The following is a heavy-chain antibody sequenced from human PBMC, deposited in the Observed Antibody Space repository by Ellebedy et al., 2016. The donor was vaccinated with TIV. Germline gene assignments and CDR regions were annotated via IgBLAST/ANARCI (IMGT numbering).Heavy chain of an antibody. V-gene: IGHV4-34*01. J-gene: IGHJ4*02. CDR2: INHSGST. D-gene: IGHD3-22*01. CDR3: ASAYYYDSSGYYYPLWGEFDY. CDR1: GGSFSGYY. Sequence: SETLSLTXAVYGGSFSGYYWSWIRQPPGKGLEWIGEINHSGSTNYNPSLKSRVTISVDTSKNQFSLKLSSVTAADTAVYYCASAYYYDSSGYYYPLWGEFDYWGQGTLVTVSS.